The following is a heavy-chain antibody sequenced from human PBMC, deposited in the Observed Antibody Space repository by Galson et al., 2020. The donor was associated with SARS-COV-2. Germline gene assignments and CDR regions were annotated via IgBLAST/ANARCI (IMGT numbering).Heavy chain of an antibody. CDR2: LYDGGKT. Sequence: QPSATLSPTCTASVGSMNKYYCSWNRQPPRKGLEWKGDLYDGGKTNYNPSLKSRVTISVDTSKSQFSLTLSSVTAADTAVYYCARLPVVRGVDYWGQGILVNVSS. J-gene: IGHJ4*02. CDR1: VGSMNKYY. CDR3: ARLPVVRGVDY. V-gene: IGHV4-59*01. D-gene: IGHD3-10*01.